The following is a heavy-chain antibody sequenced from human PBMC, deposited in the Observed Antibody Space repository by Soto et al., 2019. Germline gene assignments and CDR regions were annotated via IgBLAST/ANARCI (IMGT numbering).Heavy chain of an antibody. D-gene: IGHD5-12*01. CDR2: IYYTGNT. CDR1: GGSISSGGYY. J-gene: IGHJ4*02. Sequence: PSETLSLTCTVSGGSISSGGYYWSWTRQHPEKGLEWIGYIYYTGNTYYNASLKSRVTITVATSNNQFSLKLSSVTAADTAVYYCATYIVATSLFDYWGQGTLVTVSS. CDR3: ATYIVATSLFDY. V-gene: IGHV4-31*03.